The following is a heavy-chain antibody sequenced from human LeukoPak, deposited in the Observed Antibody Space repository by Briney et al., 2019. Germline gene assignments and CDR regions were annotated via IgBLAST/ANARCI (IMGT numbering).Heavy chain of an antibody. CDR3: AREGRSSSPMDY. CDR2: IYPGDSDT. D-gene: IGHD6-6*01. Sequence: GESLKISCKGSGYSFNTYCIGWVRQMPGKGLEWMGIIYPGDSDTRYSPAFQGQVTISADKSLSTAYLQWGSMKASDTAMYYCAREGRSSSPMDYWGQGTLVTVSS. CDR1: GYSFNTYC. J-gene: IGHJ4*02. V-gene: IGHV5-51*01.